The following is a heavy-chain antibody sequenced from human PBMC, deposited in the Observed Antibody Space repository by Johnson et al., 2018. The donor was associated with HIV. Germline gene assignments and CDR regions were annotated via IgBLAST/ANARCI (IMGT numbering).Heavy chain of an antibody. D-gene: IGHD6-6*01. J-gene: IGHJ3*02. CDR2: IKQDGSEK. CDR1: GFSFSSYA. CDR3: AREGSSSSDDAFDI. V-gene: IGHV3-7*01. Sequence: VQLVESGGGVVQPGRSLRLSCAASGFSFSSYAMSWVRQAPGKGLEWVANIKQDGSEKYCVDSVKGRFTISRDNAKNSLYLQMNSLRAEDTAVYYCAREGSSSSDDAFDIWGQWTMVTVSS.